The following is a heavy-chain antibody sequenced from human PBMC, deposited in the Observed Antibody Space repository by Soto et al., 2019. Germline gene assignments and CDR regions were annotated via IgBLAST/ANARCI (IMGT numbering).Heavy chain of an antibody. D-gene: IGHD1-26*01. CDR3: TTDAAIV. V-gene: IGHV3-15*01. Sequence: EVQLVESGGGLVKPGGSLRLSCAASGFTFSNAWMSWVRQAPGKGLEWVGRIKSISDGGTTDYAAPVKGRFTISRDDSKNTLYLQMNSLKTEDTVVYFCTTDAAIVWGQGTLVTVSS. CDR1: GFTFSNAW. CDR2: IKSISDGGTT. J-gene: IGHJ4*02.